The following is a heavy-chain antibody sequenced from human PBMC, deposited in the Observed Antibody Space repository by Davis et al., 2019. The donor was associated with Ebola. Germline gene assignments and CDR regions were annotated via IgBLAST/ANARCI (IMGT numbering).Heavy chain of an antibody. V-gene: IGHV4-31*03. Sequence: MPSETLSLTCTVSGGSISSGGYYWSWIRQHPGKGLEWIGYIYYSGSTYYNPSLKSRVTISVDTSKNQLSLKLSSVTAADTAVYYCARDLHYYGMDVWGQGTTVTVSS. CDR1: GGSISSGGYY. J-gene: IGHJ6*02. CDR2: IYYSGST. CDR3: ARDLHYYGMDV.